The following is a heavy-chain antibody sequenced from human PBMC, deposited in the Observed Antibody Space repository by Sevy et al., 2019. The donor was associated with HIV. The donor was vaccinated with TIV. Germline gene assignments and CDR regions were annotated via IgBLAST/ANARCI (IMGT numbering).Heavy chain of an antibody. V-gene: IGHV4-31*11. Sequence: SETLSLTCAVSGGSVSSDNYYWTWIRQHPGKGLEWIGYIYHLGSTSSNPSLKSRVTISVDTSKNQFSLKLGVVTAAETAVYFCAGEAGYCSNGVCYTGWFDPWGQGTLVTVSS. CDR2: IYHLGST. J-gene: IGHJ5*02. CDR1: GGSVSSDNYY. CDR3: AGEAGYCSNGVCYTGWFDP. D-gene: IGHD2-8*01.